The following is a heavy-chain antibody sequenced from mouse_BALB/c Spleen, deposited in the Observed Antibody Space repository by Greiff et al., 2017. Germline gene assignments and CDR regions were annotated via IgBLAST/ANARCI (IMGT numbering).Heavy chain of an antibody. D-gene: IGHD2-4*01. Sequence: VQLKQSGPELVKPGASVKVSCKASGYAFTSYNMYWVKQSHGKSLEWIGYIDPYNGGTSYNQKFKGKATLTVDKSSSTAYMHLNSLTSEDSAVYYCARSYDYDEGSAMDYWGQGTSVTVSS. V-gene: IGHV1S135*01. CDR3: ARSYDYDEGSAMDY. CDR1: GYAFTSYN. CDR2: IDPYNGGT. J-gene: IGHJ4*01.